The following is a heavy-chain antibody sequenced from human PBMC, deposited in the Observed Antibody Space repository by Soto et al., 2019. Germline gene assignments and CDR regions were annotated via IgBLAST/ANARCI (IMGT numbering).Heavy chain of an antibody. J-gene: IGHJ4*02. D-gene: IGHD1-26*01. Sequence: QVQLMQSGAEVKKPGSSVRVSCKASGGTLNNYVIIWVRQAPGQGLEWMGGIIPLSGAANYGQKFQGRVTITADASTNTAFMDLSSLRSDDTAVYYCAREGFDGSYLVSWGQGTLVTVSS. CDR2: IIPLSGAA. CDR3: AREGFDGSYLVS. CDR1: GGTLNNYV. V-gene: IGHV1-69*01.